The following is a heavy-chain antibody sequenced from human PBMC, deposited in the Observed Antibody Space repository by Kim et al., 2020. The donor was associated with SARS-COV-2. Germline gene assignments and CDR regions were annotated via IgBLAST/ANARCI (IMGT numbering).Heavy chain of an antibody. CDR3: ARESNLGEVTEFDY. V-gene: IGHV1-69*04. J-gene: IGHJ4*02. D-gene: IGHD3-16*01. Sequence: QKFQGRVTITEDKSTSTAYMELSSLRSEDTAVYYWARESNLGEVTEFDYWGQGTLVTVSS.